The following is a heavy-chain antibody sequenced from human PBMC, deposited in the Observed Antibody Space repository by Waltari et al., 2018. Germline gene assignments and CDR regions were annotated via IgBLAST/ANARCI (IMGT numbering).Heavy chain of an antibody. CDR3: ARAKTGDYYYYYMDV. CDR1: GFPFRRDN. J-gene: IGHJ6*03. V-gene: IGHV3-48*04. D-gene: IGHD3-10*01. CDR2: IGSVGST. Sequence: EVQLVESGGGLVKPGGPLRPPCAASGFPFRRDNMNWFRQAPGKGLEWLSYIGSVGSTDYADSVKGRFTISRDNADNSLSLQMNSLRAEDTAVYYCARAKTGDYYYYYMDVWGKGTTVTISS.